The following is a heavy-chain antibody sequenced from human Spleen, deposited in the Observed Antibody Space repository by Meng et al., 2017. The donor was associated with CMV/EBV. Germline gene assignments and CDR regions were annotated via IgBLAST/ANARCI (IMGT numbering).Heavy chain of an antibody. V-gene: IGHV4-31*03. J-gene: IGHJ5*02. Sequence: QIELQESCLGLVKTSQSLFLTCTVSGGSISSVDYYWSWLSQHRGKGLEWIGYFHYSGSTYYNPSLKSRVTISVDTSKNQFSLKLSSVTAADTAVYYCASGLTIFGPYDPWGQGTLVTVSS. D-gene: IGHD3-3*01. CDR2: FHYSGST. CDR3: ASGLTIFGPYDP. CDR1: GGSISSVDYY.